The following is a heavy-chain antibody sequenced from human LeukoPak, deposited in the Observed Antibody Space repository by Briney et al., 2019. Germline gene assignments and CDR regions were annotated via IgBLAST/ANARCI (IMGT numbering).Heavy chain of an antibody. V-gene: IGHV3-21*06. CDR2: ISSTSRYI. Sequence: PGGSLRLSCAASQFTFSSYNMNWVRQAPGKGLEWVSSISSTSRYIYYADSVKGRFTISRDNAKNSLFLQMNSLRAEDTAVYHCAREVFWSGYFANLHFDYWGRGTLVTVSS. J-gene: IGHJ4*02. D-gene: IGHD3-3*01. CDR1: QFTFSSYN. CDR3: AREVFWSGYFANLHFDY.